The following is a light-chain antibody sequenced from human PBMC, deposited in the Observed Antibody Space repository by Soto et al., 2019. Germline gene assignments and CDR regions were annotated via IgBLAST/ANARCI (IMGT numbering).Light chain of an antibody. CDR1: QGISNY. V-gene: IGKV1-16*02. J-gene: IGKJ4*01. CDR3: HQYNSLPLT. CDR2: SAS. Sequence: DIQMTQSPSSLSASVGDRVTITCRTSQGISNYLGWFQQKPGHAPKSLIYSASSLQSGVPSKFSGSGSVSDFTLTISSLQPEDSATYYCHQYNSLPLTFGGGTKVEI.